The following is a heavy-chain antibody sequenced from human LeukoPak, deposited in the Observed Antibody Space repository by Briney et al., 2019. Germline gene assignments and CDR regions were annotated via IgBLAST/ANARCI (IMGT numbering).Heavy chain of an antibody. CDR1: GGSISSSNW. CDR2: IYHSGST. V-gene: IGHV4-4*02. J-gene: IGHJ4*02. CDR3: ARADYYDSRGPFFDY. D-gene: IGHD3-22*01. Sequence: TSETLSLTCAVSGGSISSSNWWSWVRQPPGKGLEWIGEIYHSGSTNYNPSLKSRVIISVDKSKNHFSLNLSSVTAADTAVYYCARADYYDSRGPFFDYWGQGTLVTVSS.